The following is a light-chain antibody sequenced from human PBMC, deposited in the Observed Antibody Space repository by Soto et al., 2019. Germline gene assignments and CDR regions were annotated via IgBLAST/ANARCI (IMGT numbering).Light chain of an antibody. CDR1: QSVSSSY. Sequence: EIVLTQSPGTLSLSPGERATLSCRASQSVSSSYLAWYQQKPGQAPRLLIYGASIRATGIPDRFSGSGSGTGFTLTISRLEPEDFAVYYCQQYGSSPYTFGQGTKLEIK. V-gene: IGKV3-20*01. CDR3: QQYGSSPYT. CDR2: GAS. J-gene: IGKJ2*01.